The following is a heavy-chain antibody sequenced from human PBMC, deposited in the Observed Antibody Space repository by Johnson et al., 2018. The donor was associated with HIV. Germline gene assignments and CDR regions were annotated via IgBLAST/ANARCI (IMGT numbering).Heavy chain of an antibody. J-gene: IGHJ3*02. CDR3: TTYCITSFGVVVCAFDI. Sequence: VQLVESGGGVVQPGGSLRLSCAASGFSFSNAWLSWVRQVPGKGLEWVGCIKSKIDGGTTDYAAPVKGRFTLSRDDTRSTLYLQMNRLKTEDTAVYYCTTYCITSFGVVVCAFDIWGQGTIVTVSS. CDR1: GFSFSNAW. CDR2: IKSKIDGGTT. V-gene: IGHV3-15*01. D-gene: IGHD3-3*01.